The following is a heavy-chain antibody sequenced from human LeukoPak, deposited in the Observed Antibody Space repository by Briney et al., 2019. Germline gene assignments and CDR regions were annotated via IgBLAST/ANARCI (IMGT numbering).Heavy chain of an antibody. CDR2: VSGSGGST. V-gene: IGHV3-23*01. J-gene: IGHJ6*03. Sequence: GGSLRLSCTASGFTFSSYAMTWVRQAPGKGLQWVSAVSGSGGSTYYADSVKGRFTISRDNSKNTLYLQMNSLRAEDTAVYYCAKVRYSSSWYSAYYYMDVWGKGTTVTVSS. CDR1: GFTFSSYA. CDR3: AKVRYSSSWYSAYYYMDV. D-gene: IGHD6-13*01.